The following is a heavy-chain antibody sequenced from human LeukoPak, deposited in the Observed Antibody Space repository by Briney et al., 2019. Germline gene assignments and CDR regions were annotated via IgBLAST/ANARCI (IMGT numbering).Heavy chain of an antibody. D-gene: IGHD2-2*01. CDR2: INTDGSST. CDR1: GFTFSNYW. CDR3: ARVESGSCSTTRCRNIDY. V-gene: IGHV3-74*01. Sequence: GGSLRLSCAASGFTFSNYWMHWVRQAPGKGLVWVSRINTDGSSTNYADSVKGRFTISRDNAKSTLYVQMNSLRVEDTAVYYCARVESGSCSTTRCRNIDYWGQGTLVTVSS. J-gene: IGHJ4*02.